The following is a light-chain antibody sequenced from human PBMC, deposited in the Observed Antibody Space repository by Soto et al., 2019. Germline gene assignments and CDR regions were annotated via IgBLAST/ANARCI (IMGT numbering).Light chain of an antibody. J-gene: IGLJ7*01. CDR2: SNN. CDR3: AAWDDSLNGPV. V-gene: IGLV2-11*01. CDR1: SSDVGGYNS. Sequence: QSALTQPRSVSGSPGQSVTISCTGTSSDVGGYNSVSWYQQHPGKAPKLLIYSNNQRPSGVPDRFSGSKSGTSASLAISGLQSEDEADYYCAAWDDSLNGPVFGGGTQLTVL.